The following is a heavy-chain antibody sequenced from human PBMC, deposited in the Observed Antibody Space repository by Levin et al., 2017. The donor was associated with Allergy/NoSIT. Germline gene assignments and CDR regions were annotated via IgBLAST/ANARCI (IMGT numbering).Heavy chain of an antibody. D-gene: IGHD3-10*01. V-gene: IGHV3-30*18. CDR1: GFSFSTYG. J-gene: IGHJ6*02. CDR2: ITSDGSSK. CDR3: AKGGDMDV. Sequence: GGSLRLSCAASGFSFSTYGIHWVRQAPGKGLEWVALITSDGSSKFFADSVKGRFTISRDNSKNTLHLQMCSLRHEDTAVYYCAKGGDMDVWGQGTTVTVSS.